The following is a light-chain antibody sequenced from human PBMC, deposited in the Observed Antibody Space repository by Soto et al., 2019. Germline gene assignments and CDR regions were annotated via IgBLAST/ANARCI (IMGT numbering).Light chain of an antibody. J-gene: IGLJ3*02. Sequence: QSVLTQPASVSGSPGQSITISCTGTGSDVGGYNYVSWYQQYPGKAPQLMIYEVSNRPSGVSDRFSGSKSGNTASLTISGLQTEDEADYYCCSYTSSNTWVFGGGTKLTVL. CDR2: EVS. V-gene: IGLV2-14*01. CDR3: CSYTSSNTWV. CDR1: GSDVGGYNY.